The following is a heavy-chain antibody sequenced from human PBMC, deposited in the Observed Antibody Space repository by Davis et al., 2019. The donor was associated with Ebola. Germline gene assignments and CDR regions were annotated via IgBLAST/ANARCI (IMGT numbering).Heavy chain of an antibody. V-gene: IGHV3-23*01. CDR1: GFTFSSYA. D-gene: IGHD6-19*01. J-gene: IGHJ4*02. Sequence: GESLKISCAASGFTFSSYAMSWVRQAPGKGLEWVSAISGSGGSTYYADSVKGRFTISRDNSKNTLYLQMNSLRAEDTAVYYCAKDPYRGPIAVAGRYWGQGTLVTVSS. CDR3: AKDPYRGPIAVAGRY. CDR2: ISGSGGST.